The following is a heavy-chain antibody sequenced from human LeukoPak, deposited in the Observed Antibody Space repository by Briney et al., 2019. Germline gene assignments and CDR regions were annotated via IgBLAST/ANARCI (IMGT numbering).Heavy chain of an antibody. CDR2: INHSGST. Sequence: PSETLSLTCAVYGGSFSGYYWSWIPQPPGKGLEWIGEINHSGSTNYNPSLKSRVTTSVDTSKNQFSLKLSSVTAADTAVYYCAGGRGIAGIAAAGHSLYYYMDVWGKGTTVTVSS. D-gene: IGHD6-13*01. V-gene: IGHV4-34*01. CDR1: GGSFSGYY. CDR3: AGGRGIAGIAAAGHSLYYYMDV. J-gene: IGHJ6*03.